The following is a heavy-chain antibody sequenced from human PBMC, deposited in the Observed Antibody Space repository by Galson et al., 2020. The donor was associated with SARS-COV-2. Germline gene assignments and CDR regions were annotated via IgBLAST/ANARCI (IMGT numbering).Heavy chain of an antibody. CDR2: IYYTGSA. J-gene: IGHJ6*02. CDR1: GGSINNYY. Sequence: SQTLSLTCTVSGGSINNYYWSWVRHSPGKGLEWIGYIYYTGSANYNPSFRSRLTISVDTSKNQFSMRLSSVTAADTAVFYCARAITKSGYYYGMDVWGQGTTVTVSS. D-gene: IGHD1-20*01. V-gene: IGHV4-59*01. CDR3: ARAITKSGYYYGMDV.